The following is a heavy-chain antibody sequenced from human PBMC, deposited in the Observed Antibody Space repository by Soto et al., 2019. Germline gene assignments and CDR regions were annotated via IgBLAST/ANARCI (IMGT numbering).Heavy chain of an antibody. CDR3: ARADDDILTGPYYFDY. CDR2: IYYSGST. Sequence: PSETLFLSCNVSRDSIPSSSYHWGWLRYPPGKGLEWIGYIYYSGSTNYKPSLKSPVTISVDTSKNHFSVKLSSVTAADTAVYYCARADDDILTGPYYFDYWGQGTLVTVSS. J-gene: IGHJ4*02. V-gene: IGHV4-61*05. CDR1: RDSIPSSSYH. D-gene: IGHD3-9*01.